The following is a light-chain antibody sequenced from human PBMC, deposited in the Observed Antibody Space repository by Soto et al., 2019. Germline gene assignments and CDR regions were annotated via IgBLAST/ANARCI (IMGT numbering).Light chain of an antibody. CDR3: CSYAGSITSV. Sequence: QSALTQPASVSGSPGQSITISCTGTSSDVGSYNLVSWYQQHPGEAPKLMIYEGSKRPSGVSNRLSGSKSGNTAFLTISGLQAATEEDYSCCSYAGSITSVFGGGTTVTVL. J-gene: IGLJ3*02. V-gene: IGLV2-23*01. CDR2: EGS. CDR1: SSDVGSYNL.